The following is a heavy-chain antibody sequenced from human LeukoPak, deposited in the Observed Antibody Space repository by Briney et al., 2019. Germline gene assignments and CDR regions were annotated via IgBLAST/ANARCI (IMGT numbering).Heavy chain of an antibody. CDR2: ISYDGSNK. V-gene: IGHV3-30*04. CDR3: ARVGSGYCSSTSCSNYFDY. D-gene: IGHD2-2*01. Sequence: PGGSLRLSCAASGFTFSSYAMHWVRQAPGKGLEWVAVISYDGSNKYYADSVRGRFTISRDNSKSTLYLQMNSLRAEDTAVYYCARVGSGYCSSTSCSNYFDYWGQGTLVTVSS. CDR1: GFTFSSYA. J-gene: IGHJ4*02.